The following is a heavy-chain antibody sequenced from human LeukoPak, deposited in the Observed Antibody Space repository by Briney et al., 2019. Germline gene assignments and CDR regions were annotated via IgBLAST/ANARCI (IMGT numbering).Heavy chain of an antibody. CDR3: ARGIAATNYMDV. CDR1: GFTFSSYD. CDR2: IGTAGDT. J-gene: IGHJ6*03. V-gene: IGHV3-13*01. D-gene: IGHD6-13*01. Sequence: GGSLRLSCAASGFTFSSYDMHWVRQATGKGLEWVSAIGTAGDTYYPGSVKGRFTISRDNSKSTLFLQMNSPSAEDTAVYYCARGIAATNYMDVWGKGTTVTVSS.